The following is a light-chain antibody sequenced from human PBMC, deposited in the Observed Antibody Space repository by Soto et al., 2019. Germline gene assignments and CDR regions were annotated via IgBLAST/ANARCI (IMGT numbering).Light chain of an antibody. J-gene: IGLJ1*01. V-gene: IGLV2-14*01. CDR1: TSDIGAYDY. CDR2: EVT. Sequence: QSVLAQPVSVSGSPGQSITIPCTGTTSDIGAYDYVSWYQQHPGKVPKLIIFEVTKRPSGFSSRFSGSKSGNTASLTISGLQAEDEADYYCSSYAGSRYVFGTGTKVTVL. CDR3: SSYAGSRYV.